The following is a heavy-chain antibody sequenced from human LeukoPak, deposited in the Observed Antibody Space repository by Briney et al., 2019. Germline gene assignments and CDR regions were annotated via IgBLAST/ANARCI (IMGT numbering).Heavy chain of an antibody. CDR2: IWWNDDK. CDR1: GFTFTSRGVG. V-gene: IGHV2-5*01. J-gene: IGHJ3*02. CDR3: AHVYGSGSFDI. Sequence: ESGPTLVKPTQTLTLTCTFSGFTFTSRGVGVGWIRQPPGKALEWLALIWWNDDKRYSPTLKGRLTITPDTSQNQVVLKMTNMDPVDTATYYCAHVYGSGSFDIWGQGTMDTVSA. D-gene: IGHD3-10*01.